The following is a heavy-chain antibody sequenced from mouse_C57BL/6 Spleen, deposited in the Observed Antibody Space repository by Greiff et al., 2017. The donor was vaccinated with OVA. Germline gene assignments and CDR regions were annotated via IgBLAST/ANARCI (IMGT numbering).Heavy chain of an antibody. CDR3: ARVGYDLYWYFDV. CDR1: GYTFTNYW. CDR2: IYPGGGYT. D-gene: IGHD2-3*01. J-gene: IGHJ1*03. V-gene: IGHV1-63*01. Sequence: QVQLKESGAELVRPGTSVKMSCKASGYTFTNYWIGWAKQRPGHGLEWIGDIYPGGGYTNYNEKFKGKATLTADKSSSTAYMQFSSLTSEDSAIYYCARVGYDLYWYFDVWGTGTTVTVSS.